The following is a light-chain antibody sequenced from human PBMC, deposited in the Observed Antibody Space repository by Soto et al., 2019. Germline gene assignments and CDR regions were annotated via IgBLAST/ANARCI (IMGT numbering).Light chain of an antibody. Sequence: QPALTQPASVSGSPGQSITIFCTGTSSDVGGYDYVSWYQLNPGKGPQLMVFEVSNRPSRVSYRFSGSKSGNTASLPISGLQAEDEADYFCSSYSISTAYLFGTGTKVTVL. CDR2: EVS. CDR3: SSYSISTAYL. J-gene: IGLJ1*01. CDR1: SSDVGGYDY. V-gene: IGLV2-14*01.